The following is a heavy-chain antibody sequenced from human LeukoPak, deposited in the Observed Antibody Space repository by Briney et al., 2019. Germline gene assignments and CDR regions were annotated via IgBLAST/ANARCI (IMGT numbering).Heavy chain of an antibody. CDR3: ATYSSLNRREFQY. D-gene: IGHD3-22*01. CDR2: IKTDGGEK. CDR1: GFTFSNYW. V-gene: IGHV3-7*01. Sequence: GGSLRLSCEGSGFTFSNYWMGWVRQAPGKGLQWVANIKTDGGEKYVDSVKGRFTISRDNAKNSLYLQMNSLRAEDTAVYYCATYSSLNRREFQYWGQGTLLTVSS. J-gene: IGHJ1*01.